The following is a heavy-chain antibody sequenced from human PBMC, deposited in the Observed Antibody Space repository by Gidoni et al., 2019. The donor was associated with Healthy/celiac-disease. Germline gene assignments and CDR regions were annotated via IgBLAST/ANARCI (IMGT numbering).Heavy chain of an antibody. CDR3: ARGIRYYYDSSGYYYFDY. V-gene: IGHV3-53*02. D-gene: IGHD3-22*01. J-gene: IGHJ4*02. Sequence: EVQLVETGGGLIQPGGSLRLSCAASGFTVSSNYMSWVRQAPGKGLEWVSVIYSGGSTYYADSVKGRFTISRDNSKNTLYLQMNSLRAEDTAVYYCARGIRYYYDSSGYYYFDYWGQGTLVTVSS. CDR2: IYSGGST. CDR1: GFTVSSNY.